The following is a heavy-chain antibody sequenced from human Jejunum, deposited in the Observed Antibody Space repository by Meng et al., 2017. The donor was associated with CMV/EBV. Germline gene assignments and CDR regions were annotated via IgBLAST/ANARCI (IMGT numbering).Heavy chain of an antibody. CDR3: ARGRGRAGYVDPGISGYFDS. Sequence: YCISWVRQAPGKGLEWATNIKQDGREKSFVDSVKGRFTVSRDNSKNTLYLEMGSLRDEDTAMYFCARGRGRAGYVDPGISGYFDSWGQGALVTVSS. CDR2: IKQDGREK. J-gene: IGHJ4*02. CDR1: YC. V-gene: IGHV3-7*01. D-gene: IGHD5-24*01.